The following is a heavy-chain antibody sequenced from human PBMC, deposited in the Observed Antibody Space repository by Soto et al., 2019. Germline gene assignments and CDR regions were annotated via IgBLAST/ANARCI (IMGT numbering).Heavy chain of an antibody. D-gene: IGHD2-2*02. CDR2: ISSSSSYI. J-gene: IGHJ3*02. CDR1: GFTFSSYS. Sequence: GGSLRLSCAASGFTFSSYSMNWVRQAPGKGLEWVSSISSSSSYIYYADSVKGRFTISRDNAKNSLYLQMNSLRAEDTAVYYCARVYCSSTSCYRRGVDAFGIWGQGTMVTVSS. V-gene: IGHV3-21*01. CDR3: ARVYCSSTSCYRRGVDAFGI.